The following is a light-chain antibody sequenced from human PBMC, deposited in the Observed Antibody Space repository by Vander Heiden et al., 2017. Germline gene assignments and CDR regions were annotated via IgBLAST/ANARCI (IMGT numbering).Light chain of an antibody. J-gene: IGKJ1*01. CDR1: QSVSSSN. CDR3: KQYGSSPRT. CDR2: GAS. Sequence: EIVFSQSPGTLSFSPGERATLSCRASQSVSSSNLASYQQKPGQAPRLRIYGASSRATGIPDRFSGSGSGTDFTLTISRLEPEDFTVYYCKQYGSSPRTFGQGTKVEIK. V-gene: IGKV3-20*01.